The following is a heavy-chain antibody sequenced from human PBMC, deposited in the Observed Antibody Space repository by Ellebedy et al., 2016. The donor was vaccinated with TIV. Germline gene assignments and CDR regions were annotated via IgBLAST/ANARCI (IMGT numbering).Heavy chain of an antibody. CDR3: ARDSVYDINYSPGGY. Sequence: GGSLRLSCAASGFTFSTHPMHWVRQAPGKGLEWVAVLSYDGNREFYADSVKGRFTISRDISKSTLFLQMNSLRPEDTDVYYCARDSVYDINYSPGGYWGQGTLVTVSS. V-gene: IGHV3-30*03. D-gene: IGHD5/OR15-5a*01. CDR1: GFTFSTHP. J-gene: IGHJ1*01. CDR2: LSYDGNRE.